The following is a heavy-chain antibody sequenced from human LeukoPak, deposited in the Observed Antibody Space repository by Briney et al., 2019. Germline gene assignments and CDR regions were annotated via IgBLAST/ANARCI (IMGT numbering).Heavy chain of an antibody. CDR3: ARGSSYYY. D-gene: IGHD2-15*01. CDR2: ISHNGDIT. Sequence: GGSLRLSCAASGFTVSSNYMSWVRQAPGKGLEWVSVISHNGDITRYADSVKGRFTTSRDDSKNTVFLQMDSLRAEDTAVYYCARGSSYYYWGQGILVTVSS. V-gene: IGHV3-53*01. CDR1: GFTVSSNY. J-gene: IGHJ4*02.